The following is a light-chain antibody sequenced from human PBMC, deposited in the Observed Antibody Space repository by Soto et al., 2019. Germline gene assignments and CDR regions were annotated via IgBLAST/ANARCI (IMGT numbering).Light chain of an antibody. CDR1: QSVSSSY. V-gene: IGKV3-20*01. Sequence: EIVLTQSPGTLSLSPGERATLSCRASQSVSSSYLAWYQQKPGQAPRLLIYGASSRAPGIPDRFSGSGSGTDFPLTISRLEPEDFAVYYCQQYGSSQSFGQGTKVEIK. CDR3: QQYGSSQS. J-gene: IGKJ1*01. CDR2: GAS.